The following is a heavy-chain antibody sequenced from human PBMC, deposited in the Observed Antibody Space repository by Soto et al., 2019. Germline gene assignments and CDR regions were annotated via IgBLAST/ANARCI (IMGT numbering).Heavy chain of an antibody. Sequence: SETLSLTCTVSGGSISSSNYYWGWIRQPPGKGLEWIGSIYYSGSTYYNPSLKSRVTISVDTSKNQFSLKLSSVTAADTAMYYCARKAYSSGWYGGFDYWGQGTLVTVSS. CDR3: ARKAYSSGWYGGFDY. V-gene: IGHV4-39*01. CDR2: IYYSGST. CDR1: GGSISSSNYY. D-gene: IGHD6-19*01. J-gene: IGHJ4*02.